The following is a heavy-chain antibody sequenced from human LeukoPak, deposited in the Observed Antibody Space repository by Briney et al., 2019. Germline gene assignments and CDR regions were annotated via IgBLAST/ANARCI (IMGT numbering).Heavy chain of an antibody. J-gene: IGHJ6*03. Sequence: GASVKVSCKASGYTFTSYYMHWVRQAPGQGLEWMGIINPSGGSTSYAQKFQGRVTMTRDTSTSTVYMELSSLRSEDTAVYYCASQQQLPTRAYYYYTDVWGKGTTVTVSS. CDR3: ASQQQLPTRAYYYYTDV. CDR1: GYTFTSYY. D-gene: IGHD6-13*01. V-gene: IGHV1-46*01. CDR2: INPSGGST.